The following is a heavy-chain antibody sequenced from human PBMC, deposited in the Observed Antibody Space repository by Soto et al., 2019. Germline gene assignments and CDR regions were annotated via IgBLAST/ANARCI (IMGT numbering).Heavy chain of an antibody. CDR3: ARAHLVGATFDY. J-gene: IGHJ4*02. V-gene: IGHV3-30-3*01. D-gene: IGHD1-26*01. CDR2: ISYDGSNK. CDR1: GFTFSSYA. Sequence: QVQLVESGGGVVQPGRSLRLSCAASGFTFSSYAMHWVRQAPGKGLEWVVVISYDGSNKYYADSVKGRFTISRDNSKNTLYLQMNSLRAEDTAVYYCARAHLVGATFDYWGQGTLVTVSS.